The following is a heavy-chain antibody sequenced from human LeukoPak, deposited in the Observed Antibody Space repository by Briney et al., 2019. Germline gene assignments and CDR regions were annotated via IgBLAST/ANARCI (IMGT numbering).Heavy chain of an antibody. J-gene: IGHJ4*02. D-gene: IGHD2-15*01. V-gene: IGHV3-33*08. CDR3: AIVFCTGGSCYGYFDY. CDR2: MGTDDSKE. CDR1: GFTFSSSG. Sequence: LVKSGRGAVQPARSPRLSSAAPGFTFSSSGMHCVRQAPAKALQRSAVMGTDDSKEYYADSVKGRLSISRDNSGNTVCVQMNSLRSEDAAIYYCAIVFCTGGSCYGYFDYWGQGTLVTVSS.